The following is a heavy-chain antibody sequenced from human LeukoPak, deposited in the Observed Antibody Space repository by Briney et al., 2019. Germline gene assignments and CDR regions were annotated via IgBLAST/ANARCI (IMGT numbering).Heavy chain of an antibody. Sequence: ASVKVSCKASGYTFTSYYMHWVRQAPGQGLEWMGIINPSGGSTSYAQKFQGRVTMTRDMSTSTVYMELSSLRSEDTAVYYCATTTHYYYYMDVWGKGTTVTVSS. V-gene: IGHV1-46*01. CDR3: ATTTHYYYYMDV. D-gene: IGHD1-1*01. J-gene: IGHJ6*03. CDR1: GYTFTSYY. CDR2: INPSGGST.